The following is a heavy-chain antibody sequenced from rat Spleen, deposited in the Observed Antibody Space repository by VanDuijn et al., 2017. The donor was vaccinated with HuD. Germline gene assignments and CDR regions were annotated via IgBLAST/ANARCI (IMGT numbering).Heavy chain of an antibody. CDR3: ARRARYFDY. J-gene: IGHJ2*01. CDR1: GFTFSGYY. Sequence: EVQLVESDGGLVQPGRSLKLSCAASGFTFSGYYMAWVRQAPTKGLEWVASISVGGGNTYYGDSVKGRFTISRDNAKSTLYLQMDSLRSEDTATYYCARRARYFDYWGQGVMVTVSS. V-gene: IGHV5-25*01. CDR2: ISVGGGNT.